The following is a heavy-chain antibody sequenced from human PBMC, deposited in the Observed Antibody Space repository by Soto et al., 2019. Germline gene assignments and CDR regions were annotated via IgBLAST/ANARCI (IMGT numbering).Heavy chain of an antibody. D-gene: IGHD3-22*01. CDR1: GYTFTSYG. J-gene: IGHJ4*02. Sequence: ASVKVSCKASGYTFTSYGISWVRQAPGQGLEWMGWIRAYNGNTNYAQKLQGRVTMTTDTSTSTAYMELSSLRADDTAVYYCVKGEYYYDSSGYYPFDYWGQGTLVTVSS. CDR3: VKGEYYYDSSGYYPFDY. V-gene: IGHV1-18*01. CDR2: IRAYNGNT.